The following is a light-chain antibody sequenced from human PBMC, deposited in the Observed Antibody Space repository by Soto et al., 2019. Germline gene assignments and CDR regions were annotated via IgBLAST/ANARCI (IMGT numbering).Light chain of an antibody. Sequence: QSVLTQPPSASGSPGQSVTISCTGTSSDVGGYNYVSWYQQHPGKAPKLMISEVSDRPSGVSNRFSGSKSGNTASLTISGLQAEDEADYYCSSYTSSNTLVFGGGTKLTVL. J-gene: IGLJ2*01. CDR2: EVS. CDR1: SSDVGGYNY. CDR3: SSYTSSNTLV. V-gene: IGLV2-14*01.